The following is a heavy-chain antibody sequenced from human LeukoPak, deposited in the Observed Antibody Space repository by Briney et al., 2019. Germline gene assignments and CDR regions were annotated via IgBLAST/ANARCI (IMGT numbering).Heavy chain of an antibody. CDR2: IIPIFGIA. CDR3: ARASSTSLLLDY. J-gene: IGHJ4*02. Sequence: SVKVSCKASGGTFSSYAISWVRQAPGQGLGWMGRIIPIFGIANYAQKFQGRVTITADKSTSTAYMELSSLRSEDTAVYYCARASSTSLLLDYWGQGTLVTVSS. V-gene: IGHV1-69*04. D-gene: IGHD2-2*01. CDR1: GGTFSSYA.